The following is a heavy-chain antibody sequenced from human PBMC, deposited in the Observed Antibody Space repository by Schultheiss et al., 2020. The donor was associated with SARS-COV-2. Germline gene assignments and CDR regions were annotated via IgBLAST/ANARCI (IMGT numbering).Heavy chain of an antibody. Sequence: ASVKISCKASGYTFTSYYMHWVRQAPGQRLEWMGWINAGNGNTKYSQKFQGRVTITRDTSASTAYMELSSLRSEDTAVYYCARRHSGGLQSWFDPWGQGTLVTVSS. CDR3: ARRHSGGLQSWFDP. D-gene: IGHD3-10*01. CDR1: GYTFTSYY. CDR2: INAGNGNT. V-gene: IGHV1-3*01. J-gene: IGHJ5*02.